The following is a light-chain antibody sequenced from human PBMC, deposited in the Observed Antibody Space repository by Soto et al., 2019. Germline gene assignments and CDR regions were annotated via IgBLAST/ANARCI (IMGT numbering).Light chain of an antibody. Sequence: TQSRTTLAVSPGARSTLSCMASQSVSSYLAWYQQKPGQAPRLLIYDASNRATGIPARFSGSGSGTDFTLTIISLEPEDFAVYCCQQYSSLPLPFGGGTKADIK. CDR2: DAS. CDR3: QQYSSLPLP. V-gene: IGKV3-11*01. J-gene: IGKJ4*01. CDR1: QSVSSY.